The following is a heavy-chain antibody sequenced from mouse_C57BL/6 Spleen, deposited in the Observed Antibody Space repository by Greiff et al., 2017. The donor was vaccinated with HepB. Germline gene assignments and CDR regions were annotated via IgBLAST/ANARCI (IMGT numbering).Heavy chain of an antibody. CDR2: IYPGDGDT. CDR1: GYAFSSSW. V-gene: IGHV1-82*01. CDR3: ASEYGSSGVFDY. D-gene: IGHD1-1*01. Sequence: QVQLQQSGPELVKPGASVKISCKASGYAFSSSWMNWVKQRPGKGLEWIGRIYPGDGDTNYNGKFKGKATLTADKSSSTAYMQLSSLTSEDSAVYYCASEYGSSGVFDYWGQGTTLTVSS. J-gene: IGHJ2*01.